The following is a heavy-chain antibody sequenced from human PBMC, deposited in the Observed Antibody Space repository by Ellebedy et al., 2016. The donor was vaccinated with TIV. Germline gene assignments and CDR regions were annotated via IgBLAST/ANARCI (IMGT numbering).Heavy chain of an antibody. CDR3: ARGKNLIRGVTTYYFDY. CDR2: ISYDGSNK. CDR1: GFTFSDYW. Sequence: PGGSLRLSCAASGFTFSDYWMSWVRQAPGKGLEWVAVISYDGSNKYYADSVKGRFTISRDNSKNTLYLQMNSLRAEDTAVYYCARGKNLIRGVTTYYFDYWGQGTLVTVSS. D-gene: IGHD3-10*01. J-gene: IGHJ4*02. V-gene: IGHV3-30-3*01.